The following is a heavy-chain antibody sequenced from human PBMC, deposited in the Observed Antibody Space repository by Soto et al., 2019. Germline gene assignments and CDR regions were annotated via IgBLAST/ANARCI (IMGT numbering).Heavy chain of an antibody. D-gene: IGHD5-18*01. CDR3: ARHGIQVSHDV. Sequence: LRLSCAASGFTFSSYSMDWVRQAPGQGLEWISYITTSSHTIYYADSVRGRFTISRDNAKNPLFLQVNSLRDEDTAVYYCARHGIQVSHDVWGQGTTVTVSS. CDR2: ITTSSHTI. V-gene: IGHV3-48*02. J-gene: IGHJ6*02. CDR1: GFTFSSYS.